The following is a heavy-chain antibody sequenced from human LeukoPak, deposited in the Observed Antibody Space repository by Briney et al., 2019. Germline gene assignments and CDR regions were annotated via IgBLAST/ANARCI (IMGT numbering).Heavy chain of an antibody. D-gene: IGHD3-9*01. Sequence: PSETLSLTCTVSGGSISSYYWSWIRQPPGKGLEWIGYIYYSGSTNYNPSLKSRVTISVDTSKNQFSLKLSSVTAADTAVYYCARNGYDILTGLGDMDVWGKGTTVTISS. CDR2: IYYSGST. J-gene: IGHJ6*03. CDR1: GGSISSYY. V-gene: IGHV4-59*01. CDR3: ARNGYDILTGLGDMDV.